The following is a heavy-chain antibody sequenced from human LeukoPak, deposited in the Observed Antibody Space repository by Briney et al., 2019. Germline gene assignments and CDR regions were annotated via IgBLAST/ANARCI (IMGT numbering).Heavy chain of an antibody. CDR1: GFTFSSYG. CDR2: IWYDGSNK. CDR3: ARSSYSSSSSV. Sequence: GGSLRLSCAASGFTFSSYGMHWVRQAPGKGLEWVAVIWYDGSNKYYADSVKGRFTISRDNAKNSLYLQINSLRAEDTAVYYCARSSYSSSSSVWGQGTMVTVSS. D-gene: IGHD6-6*01. J-gene: IGHJ3*01. V-gene: IGHV3-33*01.